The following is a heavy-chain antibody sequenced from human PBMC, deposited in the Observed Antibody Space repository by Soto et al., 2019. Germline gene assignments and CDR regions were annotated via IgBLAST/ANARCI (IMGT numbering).Heavy chain of an antibody. V-gene: IGHV1-69*01. CDR1: GGTFSSYA. CDR2: IIPIFGTA. J-gene: IGHJ6*02. Sequence: QVQLVQSGAEVKKPGSSVKVSCKASGGTFSSYAISWVRQAPGQGLEWVGGIIPIFGTANYAQKFQGRVTITADESTSTAYMELSSLRSEDTAVYYCARDGYNYHHYYYGMDVWGQGTTVTVSS. CDR3: ARDGYNYHHYYYGMDV. D-gene: IGHD5-12*01.